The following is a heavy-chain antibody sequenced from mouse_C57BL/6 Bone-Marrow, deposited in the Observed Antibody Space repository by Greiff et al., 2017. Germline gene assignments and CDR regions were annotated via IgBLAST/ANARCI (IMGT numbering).Heavy chain of an antibody. D-gene: IGHD3-2*02. CDR1: GFSLTSYA. CDR3: ARKVTAQATRAMDY. J-gene: IGHJ4*01. Sequence: VQLQESGPGLVAPSQSLSITCTVSGFSLTSYAISWVRQPPGKGLEWLGVIWTGGGTNYNSALKSRLSISKDNSKSQVFLKMNSLQTNDTARYYCARKVTAQATRAMDYWGQGTSVTVSS. V-gene: IGHV2-9-1*01. CDR2: IWTGGGT.